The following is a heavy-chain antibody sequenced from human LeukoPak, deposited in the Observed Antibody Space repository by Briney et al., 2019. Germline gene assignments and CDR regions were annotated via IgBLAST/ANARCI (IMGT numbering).Heavy chain of an antibody. J-gene: IGHJ1*01. CDR3: AKDYNYDFWSGYTCNFQH. V-gene: IGHV3-23*01. D-gene: IGHD3-3*01. Sequence: GGSLRLSCAASGFTFSSYAMSWVRQAPGKGLEWVSTISGSGGNTYYADSVKGRFTISRDNSKNTLYLQMNSLRAEDTAVYYCAKDYNYDFWSGYTCNFQHWGQGTLVTVSS. CDR2: ISGSGGNT. CDR1: GFTFSSYA.